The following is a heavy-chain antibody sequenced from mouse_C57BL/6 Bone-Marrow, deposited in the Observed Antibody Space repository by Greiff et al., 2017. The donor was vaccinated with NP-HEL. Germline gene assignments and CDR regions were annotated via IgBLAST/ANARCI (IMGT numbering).Heavy chain of an antibody. CDR3: TPKGTVVDY. J-gene: IGHJ2*01. D-gene: IGHD1-1*01. Sequence: VQLQQSGAELVRPGASVTLSCKASGYTFTDYEMHWVKRTPVHGLEWIGAIDPETGGTAYNQKFKGKAILTADKSSSTAYMELRSLTSEDSAVYYCTPKGTVVDYWGQGTTLTVSS. V-gene: IGHV1-15*01. CDR1: GYTFTDYE. CDR2: IDPETGGT.